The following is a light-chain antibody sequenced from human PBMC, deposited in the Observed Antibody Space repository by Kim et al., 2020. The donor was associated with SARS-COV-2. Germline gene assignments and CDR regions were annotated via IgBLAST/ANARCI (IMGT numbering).Light chain of an antibody. CDR1: QSVSNNY. CDR2: GAS. J-gene: IGKJ4*01. CDR3: QQYSSPPPPT. Sequence: EIVLTQSPGTLSLSPGESATLSCRASQSVSNNYLAWYQQKPGQPPRILIYGASTRATGIPDRFSGSGSGTDFTLTISRLEPEDLAVYHRQQYSSPPPPTFGGGTKVDI. V-gene: IGKV3-20*01.